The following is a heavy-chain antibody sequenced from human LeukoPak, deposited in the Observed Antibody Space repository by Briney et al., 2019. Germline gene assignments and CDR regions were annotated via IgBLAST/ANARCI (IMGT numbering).Heavy chain of an antibody. J-gene: IGHJ4*02. Sequence: GGSLRLSCTASGFTFGDYAMSWVRQAPGKGLEWVGFIRSKAYGGTTEYAASVEGRFTISRDDSKSIAYLQMNSLKTEDTAVYYCTREAPMVGATILDYWGQGTLVTVSS. CDR1: GFTFGDYA. CDR2: IRSKAYGGTT. CDR3: TREAPMVGATILDY. V-gene: IGHV3-49*04. D-gene: IGHD1-26*01.